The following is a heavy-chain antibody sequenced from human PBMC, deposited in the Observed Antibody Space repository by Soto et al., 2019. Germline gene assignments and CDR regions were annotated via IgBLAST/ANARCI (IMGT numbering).Heavy chain of an antibody. J-gene: IGHJ4*02. CDR1: GFTFSSYA. Sequence: GGSLRLSCAASGFTFSSYAMSWVRQAPGKGLEWVSAISGSGGSTYYADSVKGRFTISRDNSKNTLYLQMNSLRAEDTAVYYCAKDVVLLWFGEFPNFDYWGQGTLVTVSP. V-gene: IGHV3-23*01. D-gene: IGHD3-10*01. CDR3: AKDVVLLWFGEFPNFDY. CDR2: ISGSGGST.